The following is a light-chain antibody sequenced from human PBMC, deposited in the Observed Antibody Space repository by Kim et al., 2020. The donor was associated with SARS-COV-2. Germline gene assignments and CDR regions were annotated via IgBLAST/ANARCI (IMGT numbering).Light chain of an antibody. CDR2: GAS. Sequence: EIVMTQSPATLSVSPGERATLSCRASQTISSNLAWYQQKPGQAPRLLIYGASSRATGIPASFSGSGLGTVFILTISSLQSEDFAVYYSHQYNFSPYIFGQGTKLEI. V-gene: IGKV3-15*01. CDR3: HQYNFSPYI. J-gene: IGKJ2*01. CDR1: QTISSN.